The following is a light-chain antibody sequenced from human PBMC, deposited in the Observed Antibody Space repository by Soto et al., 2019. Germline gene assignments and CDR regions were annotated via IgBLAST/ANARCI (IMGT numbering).Light chain of an antibody. CDR3: QQYNDWLWT. J-gene: IGKJ1*01. V-gene: IGKV3-15*01. CDR2: GAS. CDR1: QSVTYN. Sequence: ETMLTQSPATLSASPGERVTLSCRATQSVTYNLAWYQQKPGQAPRLLIYGASTRATGITARFSGRGSGTEFTLTVTSLQSEDFAVYYCQQYNDWLWTFGQGTKVDIK.